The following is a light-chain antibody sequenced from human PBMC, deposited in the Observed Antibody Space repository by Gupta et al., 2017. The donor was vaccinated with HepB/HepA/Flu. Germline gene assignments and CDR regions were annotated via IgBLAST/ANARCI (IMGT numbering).Light chain of an antibody. V-gene: IGKV3-20*01. CDR2: GAS. J-gene: IGKJ1*01. CDR3: HQDGSSPWT. Sequence: IVLTQSPGTLSLSPGERATLSCRASQSLSSTYLAWYQQKPGQAPRLLIYGASTRATGIPDRFSGSGSETDFTLTINRLDPEDFAVYFCHQDGSSPWTFGQGTXVEVK. CDR1: QSLSSTY.